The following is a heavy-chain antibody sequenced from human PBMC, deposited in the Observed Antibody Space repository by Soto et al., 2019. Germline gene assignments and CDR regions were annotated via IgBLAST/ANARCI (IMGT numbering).Heavy chain of an antibody. CDR2: ISSSSSYI. V-gene: IGHV3-21*01. CDR3: ARDKPLVVVPAAHPNYYYYGMDV. J-gene: IGHJ6*02. CDR1: GFTFSSYS. Sequence: EVQLVESGGGLVKPGGSLRLSCAASGFTFSSYSMNWVRQAPGKGLEWVSSISSSSSYIYYADSVKGRFTISRDNAKNSVYLQMNCLRAEDTAVYYCARDKPLVVVPAAHPNYYYYGMDVWGQGTTVTFSS. D-gene: IGHD2-2*01.